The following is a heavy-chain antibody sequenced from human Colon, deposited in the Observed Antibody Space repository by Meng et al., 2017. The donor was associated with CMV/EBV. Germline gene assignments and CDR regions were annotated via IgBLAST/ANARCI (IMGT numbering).Heavy chain of an antibody. D-gene: IGHD3-3*01. CDR2: INPGGTTI. CDR1: GFTFSSYE. V-gene: IGHV3-48*03. CDR3: AKDLFPGASRFLEWILGH. Sequence: GGSLRLSCVASGFTFSSYEFNWVRQAPGKGLEWLSHINPGGTTIYYADSVKGRFTISRDDAKSSLYLQMSSLRVDDTALYYCAKDLFPGASRFLEWILGHWGQGTGVTVSS. J-gene: IGHJ4*02.